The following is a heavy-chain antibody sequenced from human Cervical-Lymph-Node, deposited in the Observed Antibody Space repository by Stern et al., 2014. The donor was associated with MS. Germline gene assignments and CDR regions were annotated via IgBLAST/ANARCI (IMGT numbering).Heavy chain of an antibody. CDR1: GITFSQSA. Sequence: QMQLVQSGPEVKKPGTSVKVSCKASGITFSQSAVQWLRQARGQRLEWIGWVFRLKCDTNYAQSFQERVTITRDMSTSTVYMELRSLRSEDTAVYYCASERYTYYDDQRPPGGFGPWGQGTLVTVSS. D-gene: IGHD5-18*01. CDR2: VFRLKCDT. V-gene: IGHV1-58*03. J-gene: IGHJ5*02. CDR3: ASERYTYYDDQRPPGGFGP.